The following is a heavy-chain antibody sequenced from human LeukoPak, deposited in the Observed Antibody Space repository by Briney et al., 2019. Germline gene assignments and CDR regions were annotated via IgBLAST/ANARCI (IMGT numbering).Heavy chain of an antibody. CDR2: MNPNSVNT. Sequence: ASVKVSCKASGYTFTSYDINWVRQATGQGLEWMGWMNPNSVNTGYAQKFQGRVTMTRNTSISTAYMELSSLRSEDTAVYYCARRAERNYDFWSGYSQRDIWFDPWGQGTLVTVSS. J-gene: IGHJ5*02. CDR3: ARRAERNYDFWSGYSQRDIWFDP. D-gene: IGHD3-3*01. CDR1: GYTFTSYD. V-gene: IGHV1-8*01.